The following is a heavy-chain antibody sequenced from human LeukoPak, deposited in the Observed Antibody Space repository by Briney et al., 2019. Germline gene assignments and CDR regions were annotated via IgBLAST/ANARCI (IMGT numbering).Heavy chain of an antibody. CDR2: IIGSGGST. CDR1: GFTFSSYD. J-gene: IGHJ4*02. CDR3: ARVSGSSGFPQLPLDY. V-gene: IGHV3-23*01. Sequence: GGSLTLSCTASGFTFSSYDMNWVRQAPGKALEWVSAIIGSGGSTYYADTVKVRFTIYRDNSKNSLYLQMNSLRAEDAAVYYCARVSGSSGFPQLPLDYWGQGTLVSVSS. D-gene: IGHD3-22*01.